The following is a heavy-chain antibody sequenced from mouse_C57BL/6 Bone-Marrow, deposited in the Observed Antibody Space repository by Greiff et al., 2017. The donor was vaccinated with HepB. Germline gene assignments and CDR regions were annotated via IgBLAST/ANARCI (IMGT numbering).Heavy chain of an antibody. D-gene: IGHD2-1*01. Sequence: EVKLMESGGGLVKPGGSLKLSCAASGFTFSDYGMHWVRQSPEKGLEWVAYISSGSSTIYYADTVKGRFTISRDNAKNTLFLQMTSLRSEDTAMYYCAPFYYGNSFAYWGQGTLVTVSA. CDR3: APFYYGNSFAY. J-gene: IGHJ3*01. V-gene: IGHV5-17*01. CDR1: GFTFSDYG. CDR2: ISSGSSTI.